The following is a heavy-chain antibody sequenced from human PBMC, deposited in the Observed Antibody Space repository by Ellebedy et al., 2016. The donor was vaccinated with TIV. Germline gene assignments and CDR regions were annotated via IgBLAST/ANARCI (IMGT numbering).Heavy chain of an antibody. D-gene: IGHD3-16*01. CDR1: GFTFSSYA. CDR3: AKAKKARSGGVTY. J-gene: IGHJ4*02. Sequence: GGSLRLXXAASGFTFSSYAMSWVRQAPGKGLEWVSAISGSGGSTYYADSVKGRFTISRDNSKNTLYLQMNSLRAEDTAVYYCAKAKKARSGGVTYWGQGTLVTVSS. V-gene: IGHV3-23*01. CDR2: ISGSGGST.